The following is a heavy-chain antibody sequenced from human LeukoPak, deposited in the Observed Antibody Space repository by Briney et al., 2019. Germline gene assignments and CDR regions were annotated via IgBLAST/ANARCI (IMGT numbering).Heavy chain of an antibody. J-gene: IGHJ4*02. D-gene: IGHD1-26*01. Sequence: GRSLRLSCAASGFTFSSYAMHWVRQAPGKGLEWVAVISYDGSNKYYADSVKGRFTISRDNSKNTLYLQMNSLRAEDTAVYYCARDEWGIVGANIDYWGQETLVTVSS. CDR2: ISYDGSNK. V-gene: IGHV3-30*04. CDR1: GFTFSSYA. CDR3: ARDEWGIVGANIDY.